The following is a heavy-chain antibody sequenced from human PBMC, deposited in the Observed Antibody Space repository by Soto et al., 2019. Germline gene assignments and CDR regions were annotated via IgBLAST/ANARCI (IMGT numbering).Heavy chain of an antibody. D-gene: IGHD3-16*02. CDR2: ISYDGNKR. CDR3: AKALGELSPESYDF. Sequence: QVQLVESGGGVVQPGTSLGLSCAASGFSFSSFGMHWVRQAPGKGLEWVAFISYDGNKRSYGDSVKGRITISRDSSKSTLQLQTNSLRPEDTAVYYCAKALGELSPESYDFWGQGTRVTASS. V-gene: IGHV3-30*18. CDR1: GFSFSSFG. J-gene: IGHJ4*02.